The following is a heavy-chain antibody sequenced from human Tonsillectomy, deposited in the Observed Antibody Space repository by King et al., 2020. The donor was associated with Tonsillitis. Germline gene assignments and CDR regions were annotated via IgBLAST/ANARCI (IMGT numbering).Heavy chain of an antibody. J-gene: IGHJ4*02. CDR1: GFTFSNYE. CDR3: ARRAPVGTAATCFDY. D-gene: IGHD1-26*01. V-gene: IGHV3-48*03. CDR2: ISSSGDPT. Sequence: VQLVESGGGLVQPGGSLRLSCVASGFTFSNYEMNWVRQAPGKGREWVSYISSSGDPTYTADSVKVRFIISRDNAQNSRYPQMNSLRAEDTAIYYCARRAPVGTAATCFDYWGQGTLVTVSS.